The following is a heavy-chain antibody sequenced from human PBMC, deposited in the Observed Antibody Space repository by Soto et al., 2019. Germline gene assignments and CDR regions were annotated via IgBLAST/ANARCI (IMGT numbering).Heavy chain of an antibody. V-gene: IGHV3-7*01. J-gene: IGHJ4*02. CDR2: INGDGSEE. Sequence: EVQLVESGGVLVQPGGSLRVSCAASEFTFITSWMNWVRQAPGKGLEWVANINGDGSEEYYVDSVRGRFTISRYNVKNSLFLQMNSLRAEDTAVYYCAAGFTTDFWGQGTLVTVSS. CDR1: EFTFITSW. CDR3: AAGFTTDF. D-gene: IGHD3-10*01.